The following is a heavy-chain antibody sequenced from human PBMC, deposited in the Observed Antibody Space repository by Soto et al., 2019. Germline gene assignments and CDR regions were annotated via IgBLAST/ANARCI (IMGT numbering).Heavy chain of an antibody. CDR1: GSTFSSYG. Sequence: GGSLSLSCAASGSTFSSYGMHWVRQAPGKGLVWVSVIWYDGSNKDYADSVKGRFTTSRDKAKNTLYLQMNSLRAEDTAVYYCARAWTPVTELDYWGQGTQVTVSS. D-gene: IGHD4-17*01. V-gene: IGHV3-33*01. CDR3: ARAWTPVTELDY. CDR2: IWYDGSNK. J-gene: IGHJ4*02.